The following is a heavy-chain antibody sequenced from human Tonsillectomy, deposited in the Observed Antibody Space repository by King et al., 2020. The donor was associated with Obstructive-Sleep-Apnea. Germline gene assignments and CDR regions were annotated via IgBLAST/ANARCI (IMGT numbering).Heavy chain of an antibody. V-gene: IGHV3-15*01. CDR2: IKSNPGGGTA. CDR1: GLSFTYAW. CDR3: THLSDFYYTMAV. Sequence: VQLVESGGDLENPGGSLTLSCAASGLSFTYAWMNWVRQAPGKGLEWVGRIKSNPGGGTADYAAPVKGRFTISRDDSKNTLYLQMSSLKTEDTAVYYCTHLSDFYYTMAVWGQGTTVTVSS. J-gene: IGHJ6*02.